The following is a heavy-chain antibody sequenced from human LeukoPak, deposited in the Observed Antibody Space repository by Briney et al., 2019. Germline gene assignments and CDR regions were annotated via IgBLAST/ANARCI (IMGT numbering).Heavy chain of an antibody. D-gene: IGHD2/OR15-2a*01. Sequence: ASVKVSCKASESTFTGYYMHWVRQAPGKGLEWMGWINPNSGGTNYAQKFQGRVTMTRDTSISTAYMELSRLRSDDTAVYYCAREGTTTMSGWFDPWGQGTLVSVSS. CDR1: ESTFTGYY. J-gene: IGHJ5*02. CDR3: AREGTTTMSGWFDP. V-gene: IGHV1-2*02. CDR2: INPNSGGT.